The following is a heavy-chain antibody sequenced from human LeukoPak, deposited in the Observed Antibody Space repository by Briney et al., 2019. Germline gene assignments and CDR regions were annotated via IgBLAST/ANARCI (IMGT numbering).Heavy chain of an antibody. V-gene: IGHV4-34*01. D-gene: IGHD3-10*01. Sequence: SETLSPTCAVYRDSFSGSYWSWIRHSPGKWLGWIGEINHSGRTKYIPSLWSRVTISLDMSKNQLFLKMSSVTVAGTAVYYCAIKPPRESPGGWGEGTLVTVSS. CDR3: AIKPPRESPGG. CDR1: RDSFSGSY. J-gene: IGHJ4*01. CDR2: INHSGRT.